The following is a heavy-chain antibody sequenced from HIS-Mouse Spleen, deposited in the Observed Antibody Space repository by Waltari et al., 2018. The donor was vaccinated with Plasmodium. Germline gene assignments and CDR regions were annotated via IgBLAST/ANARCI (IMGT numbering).Heavy chain of an antibody. CDR1: GFTFRSYG. Sequence: AASGFTFRSYGMHWVRQAPGKGLEWVAVISYDGSNKYYADSVKGRFTISQDNSKNTLYLQMNSLRAGDTAVYYCAKDHPGGQYSSGWYLLQHWGQGTLVTVSS. D-gene: IGHD6-19*01. V-gene: IGHV3-30*18. J-gene: IGHJ1*01. CDR3: AKDHPGGQYSSGWYLLQH. CDR2: ISYDGSNK.